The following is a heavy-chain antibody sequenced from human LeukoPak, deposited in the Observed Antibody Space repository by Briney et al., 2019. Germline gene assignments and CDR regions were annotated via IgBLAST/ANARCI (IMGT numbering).Heavy chain of an antibody. CDR2: IIAYNGNT. V-gene: IGHV1-18*01. J-gene: IGHJ3*02. D-gene: IGHD3-22*01. CDR3: ASLKNSYDSSGYLVTDAFDI. Sequence: ASVKVSCKASGYTFTSYGISWVRQAPGQGLEWMGWIIAYNGNTNYEQKLQGRVTMTTDTSTSTAYMELRSLRSDDTAVYYCASLKNSYDSSGYLVTDAFDIWGQGTMVTVSS. CDR1: GYTFTSYG.